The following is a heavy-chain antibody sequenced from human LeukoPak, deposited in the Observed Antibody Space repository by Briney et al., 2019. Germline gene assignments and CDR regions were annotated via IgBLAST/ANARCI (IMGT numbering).Heavy chain of an antibody. CDR3: ARGRSYGFDFDS. CDR1: GVSINTCCYY. V-gene: IGHV4-61*01. D-gene: IGHD5-18*01. Sequence: PSETLSLTCDVSGVSINTCCYYWTWIRQPPGKGLEWIGYKYYSGSTRYNSSLRSRLTISLDTSKNQFSLRLTSVTAADTAVYYCARGRSYGFDFDSWGPGTLVIVSS. CDR2: KYYSGST. J-gene: IGHJ4*02.